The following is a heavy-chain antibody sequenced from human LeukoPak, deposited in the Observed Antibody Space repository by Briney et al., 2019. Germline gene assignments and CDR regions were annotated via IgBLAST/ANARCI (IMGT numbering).Heavy chain of an antibody. J-gene: IGHJ6*03. CDR3: AREVIVRRYYYYYMDV. CDR1: GGSISSYY. CDR2: IYTSGST. Sequence: SETLSLTCTVSGGSISSYYWSWIRQPAGKGLEWIGRIYTSGSTNYNPSLKSRVTMSVDTSKNQFSLKLSSVTAADTAVYYCAREVIVRRYYYYYMDVWGKGTTVTISS. D-gene: IGHD2/OR15-2a*01. V-gene: IGHV4-4*07.